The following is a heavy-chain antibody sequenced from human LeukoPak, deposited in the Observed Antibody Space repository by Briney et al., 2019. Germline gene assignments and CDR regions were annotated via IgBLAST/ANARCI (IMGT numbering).Heavy chain of an antibody. V-gene: IGHV4-34*01. Sequence: SETLSLTCVVYGGSFSDYYWSWVRQPPGKGPEWIGEINHSGTTKYNPSLKSRVTISIHTSNNQFSLNLNSVTAADTAVYFCARGEGTLAGRRWPYYFYYYMDVWGKGTTVTVSS. J-gene: IGHJ6*03. CDR1: GGSFSDYY. D-gene: IGHD6-19*01. CDR2: INHSGTT. CDR3: ARGEGTLAGRRWPYYFYYYMDV.